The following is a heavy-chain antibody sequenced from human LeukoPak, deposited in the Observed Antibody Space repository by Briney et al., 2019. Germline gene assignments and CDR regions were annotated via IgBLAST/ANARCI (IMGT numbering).Heavy chain of an antibody. J-gene: IGHJ5*02. CDR1: GGSFSGYY. CDR2: INHSGST. Sequence: PSETLSLTCAVYGGSFSGYYWSWIRQPPGKGLEWVGEINHSGSTNYNPSLKSRVTISVDTSKNQFSLKLSSVTAADTAVYYCARVTSSSWYNWFDPWGQGTLVTVSS. CDR3: ARVTSSSWYNWFDP. D-gene: IGHD6-13*01. V-gene: IGHV4-34*01.